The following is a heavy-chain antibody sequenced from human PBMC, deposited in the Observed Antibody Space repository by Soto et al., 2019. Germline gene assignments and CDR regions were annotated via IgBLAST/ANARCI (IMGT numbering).Heavy chain of an antibody. CDR2: ISSSSTYI. J-gene: IGHJ6*03. CDR1: GFTFSDYS. CDR3: ARGEYSVTWYYYYMDV. Sequence: GGSLRLSCAASGFTFSDYSMNWVRQSPGKGLEWVSSISSSSTYIYYADSVKGRFTISRDNAKNSLYLQMNSLRAEDTAVYYCARGEYSVTWYYYYMDVWGKGTTVTVSS. V-gene: IGHV3-21*01. D-gene: IGHD6-6*01.